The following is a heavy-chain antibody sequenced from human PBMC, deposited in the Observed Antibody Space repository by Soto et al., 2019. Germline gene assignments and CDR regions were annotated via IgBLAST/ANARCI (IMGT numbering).Heavy chain of an antibody. CDR3: ARWSYLDY. V-gene: IGHV3-23*01. D-gene: IGHD3-3*01. J-gene: IGHJ4*02. Sequence: GGSLRLSCAASGFTFSSYAMSWVRQAPGKGLEWVSTISGSDGKTFYADSVKGRFSISRDTSQSTLYLQMNSLRADDTAMYYCARWSYLDYWGQGTRVTVSS. CDR2: ISGSDGKT. CDR1: GFTFSSYA.